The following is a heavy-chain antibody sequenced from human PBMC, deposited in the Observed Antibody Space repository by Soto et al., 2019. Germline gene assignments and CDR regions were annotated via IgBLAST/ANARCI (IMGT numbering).Heavy chain of an antibody. CDR2: ISYDGRQK. D-gene: IGHD2-2*03. Sequence: PGGSLRLSCAASGFTFSRYAMHWVRQAPGRGLEWVAVISYDGRQKHYVDSVKGRSTISRDVSDNTLYLQMNSLRPEDTAVYYCAKDGYFYGYFFDHWGQGTLVTVSS. CDR1: GFTFSRYA. CDR3: AKDGYFYGYFFDH. J-gene: IGHJ4*02. V-gene: IGHV3-30*04.